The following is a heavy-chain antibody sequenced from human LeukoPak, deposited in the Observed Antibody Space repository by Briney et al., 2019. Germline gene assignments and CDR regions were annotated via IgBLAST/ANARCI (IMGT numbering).Heavy chain of an antibody. D-gene: IGHD3-9*01. CDR3: ARDGGVLTGYSDYYMDV. Sequence: GGSLRLSCAASGFTFSSYAMSWVRQAPGKGLEWVSYISSSGSTIYYADSVKGRFTISGDNAKNSLYLQMNSLRAEDTAVYYCARDGGVLTGYSDYYMDVWGKGTTVTVSS. CDR2: ISSSGSTI. J-gene: IGHJ6*03. CDR1: GFTFSSYA. V-gene: IGHV3-48*04.